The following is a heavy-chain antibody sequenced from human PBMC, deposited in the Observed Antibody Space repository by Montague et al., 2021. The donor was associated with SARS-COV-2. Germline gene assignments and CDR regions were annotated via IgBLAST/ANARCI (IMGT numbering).Heavy chain of an antibody. Sequence: TLSLTCAVSGDSITSGFYYWSWLRQPAGRGLEWIGRIHTSGSTNYNPSLKTRVTTSLDRSKNQFSLILSSVTAADTAVYFCAKDFDWQQDPSTDYFHYGMDVWGQGTTVIVSS. CDR1: GDSITSGFYY. V-gene: IGHV4-61*02. D-gene: IGHD3-9*01. CDR2: IHTSGST. CDR3: AKDFDWQQDPSTDYFHYGMDV. J-gene: IGHJ6*02.